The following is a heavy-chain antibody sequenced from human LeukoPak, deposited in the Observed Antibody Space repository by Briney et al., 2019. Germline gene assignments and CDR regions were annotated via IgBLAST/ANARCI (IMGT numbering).Heavy chain of an antibody. CDR2: ISSNGGST. D-gene: IGHD3-16*01. CDR3: ARDFSRGGRALGYYGMDV. Sequence: GGSLRLSCAASGFTFSSYAMHWVRQAPGKGLEYVSAISSNGGSTCYANSVKGRFTISRDNSKNTLYLQMGSLRAEDMAVYYCARDFSRGGRALGYYGMDVWGQGTTVTVSS. J-gene: IGHJ6*02. V-gene: IGHV3-64*01. CDR1: GFTFSSYA.